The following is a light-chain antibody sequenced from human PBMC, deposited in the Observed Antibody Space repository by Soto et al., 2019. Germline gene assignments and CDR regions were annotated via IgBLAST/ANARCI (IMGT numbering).Light chain of an antibody. CDR2: DAS. CDR1: PPIGTF. V-gene: IGKV1-39*01. Sequence: DIQMTQSPSSLSASVGDRVTITCRASPPIGTFLDWYQHKPGNAPKLLIFDASTLHRGVPSRFSGSGSGTEFTLTISNLQPEDFATYYCQQTHGTFGQGTRLENK. J-gene: IGKJ2*02. CDR3: QQTHGT.